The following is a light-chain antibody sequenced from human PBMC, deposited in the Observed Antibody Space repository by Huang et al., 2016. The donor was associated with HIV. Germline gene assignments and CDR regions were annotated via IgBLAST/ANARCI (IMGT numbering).Light chain of an antibody. CDR2: AAS. J-gene: IGKJ2*01. Sequence: IQMTQSPSSLSASVGDSVTITCRASQDSGDSFAWYQQKPGKAPNLLLYAASRFISGVPSRFSGSGSGTDHTLTISSLQPGDFATYYCQQYYSPPYTFGQGTNLEIK. V-gene: IGKV1-NL1*01. CDR3: QQYYSPPYT. CDR1: QDSGDS.